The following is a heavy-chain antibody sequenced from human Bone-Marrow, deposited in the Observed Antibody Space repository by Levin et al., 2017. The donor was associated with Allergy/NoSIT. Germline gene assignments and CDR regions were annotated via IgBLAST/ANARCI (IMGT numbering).Heavy chain of an antibody. J-gene: IGHJ4*02. CDR3: ARRERGITYEI. D-gene: IGHD7-27*01. V-gene: IGHV4-34*01. Sequence: SETLSLTCAVYGGSFSGYYWSWIRQPPGKGLEWIGEINHSGSTNYNPSLKSRVTISVDTSKNQFSLKLSSVTAADTAVYYCARRERGITYEIWGQGTLVTVSS. CDR1: GGSFSGYY. CDR2: INHSGST.